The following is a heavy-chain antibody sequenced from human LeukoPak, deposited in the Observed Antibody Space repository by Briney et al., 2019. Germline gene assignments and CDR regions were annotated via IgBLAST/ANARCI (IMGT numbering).Heavy chain of an antibody. Sequence: GGSLRLSCAASGFTFGDYSMDWVRQAPGKGLEWVSSISSSSSYIYYADSVKGRFTISRDNAKSSLYLQMNSLRAEDTAVYYCARDSGNYPYDAFDIWGQGTMVTDCS. D-gene: IGHD1-26*01. CDR3: ARDSGNYPYDAFDI. J-gene: IGHJ3*02. CDR2: ISSSSSYI. CDR1: GFTFGDYS. V-gene: IGHV3-21*01.